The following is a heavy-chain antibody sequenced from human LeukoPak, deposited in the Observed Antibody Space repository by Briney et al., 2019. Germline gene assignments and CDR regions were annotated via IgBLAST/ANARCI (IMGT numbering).Heavy chain of an antibody. CDR2: IYTSGST. J-gene: IGHJ4*02. Sequence: SQTLSLTCTVSGGSISSGSYYWSWIRQPAGKGLEWIGRIYTSGSTNYNPSLKSRVTISVDTSKNQLSLKLSSVTAADTAVYYCASPKYDYGDYEKDYWGQGTLVTVSS. V-gene: IGHV4-61*02. CDR1: GGSISSGSYY. CDR3: ASPKYDYGDYEKDY. D-gene: IGHD4-17*01.